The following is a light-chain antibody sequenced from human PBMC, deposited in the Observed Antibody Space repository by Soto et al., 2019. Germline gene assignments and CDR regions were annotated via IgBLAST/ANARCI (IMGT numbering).Light chain of an antibody. J-gene: IGKJ2*01. CDR3: HQYGTSPLT. CDR2: GAS. CDR1: QSVSSSY. V-gene: IGKV3-20*01. Sequence: EIVLTQSPGSLSLSPGGRATLSCRPSQSVSSSYLAWYQQKPGQAPRLVIYGASSRANGIQDRFSGSGSGTDFTLTISRLEPEDFAVYYCHQYGTSPLTFGQGTKLEIK.